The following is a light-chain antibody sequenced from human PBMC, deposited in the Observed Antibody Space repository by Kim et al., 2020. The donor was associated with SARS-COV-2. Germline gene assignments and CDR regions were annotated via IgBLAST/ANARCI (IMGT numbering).Light chain of an antibody. CDR2: FDT. CDR1: NIVPKP. V-gene: IGLV3-21*04. CDR3: QVWDSTSDHVV. Sequence: PRKTSILTFGGSNIVPKPLYWYQQNPGQAPVLVIYFDTDRPSGIPERFSGSISGNTATLTISRVEAGDQADYYCQVWDSTSDHVVFGGGTQLTVL. J-gene: IGLJ2*01.